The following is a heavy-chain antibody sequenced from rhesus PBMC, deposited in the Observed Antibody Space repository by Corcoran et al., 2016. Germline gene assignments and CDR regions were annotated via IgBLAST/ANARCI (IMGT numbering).Heavy chain of an antibody. Sequence: QVQLQESGPGLVKPSETLSLTCAVSGGSISDDYYWSWIRQPPGKGLEWIGYNYGSGGGTNYNRSLKIRVTISIDASKNQFSLKLSSVTAADTAVYYCARDTYSGYRSYGLDSWGQGVVVTVSS. V-gene: IGHV4-106*01. CDR2: NYGSGGGT. J-gene: IGHJ6*01. D-gene: IGHD5-24*01. CDR3: ARDTYSGYRSYGLDS. CDR1: GGSISDDYY.